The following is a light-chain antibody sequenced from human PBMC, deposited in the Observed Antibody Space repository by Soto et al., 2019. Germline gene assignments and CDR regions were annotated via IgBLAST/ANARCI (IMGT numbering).Light chain of an antibody. CDR3: SSYASTSTAV. CDR2: EVN. Sequence: QSALTQPASVSGSPGQSITISCTGTSSDVGAYNYVSWYQQHPGKAPKLMIYEVNYRPSGVSNRFSGSKYGITASLTISGLQAEDEADYYCSSYASTSTAVFGTGTKVTVL. V-gene: IGLV2-14*01. CDR1: SSDVGAYNY. J-gene: IGLJ1*01.